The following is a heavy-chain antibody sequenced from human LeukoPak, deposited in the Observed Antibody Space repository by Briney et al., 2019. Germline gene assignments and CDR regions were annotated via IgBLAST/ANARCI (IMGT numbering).Heavy chain of an antibody. Sequence: SLTLSFASSGFTFSSYEMNWVRQAPCKGLDGVSYISSSGSTTYYAHSVKGRFTISRDNAKNSLYLQMNSLRAEDTAVYYCAELGITMIGGVWGKGTTVTISS. V-gene: IGHV3-48*03. D-gene: IGHD3-10*02. CDR2: ISSSGSTT. CDR1: GFTFSSYE. J-gene: IGHJ6*04. CDR3: AELGITMIGGV.